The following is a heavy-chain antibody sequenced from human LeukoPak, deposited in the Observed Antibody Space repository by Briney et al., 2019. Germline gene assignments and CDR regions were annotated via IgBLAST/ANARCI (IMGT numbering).Heavy chain of an antibody. Sequence: ASVKVSCKASGYAFTSYGISWVRQAPGQGLEWMGWISAYNGNTNYAQKLQGRVTMTTDTSTSTAYMELRSLRSDDTAVYYCAGGRRGYSYGSLDYWGQGTLVTVSS. D-gene: IGHD5-18*01. CDR1: GYAFTSYG. CDR3: AGGRRGYSYGSLDY. CDR2: ISAYNGNT. V-gene: IGHV1-18*01. J-gene: IGHJ4*02.